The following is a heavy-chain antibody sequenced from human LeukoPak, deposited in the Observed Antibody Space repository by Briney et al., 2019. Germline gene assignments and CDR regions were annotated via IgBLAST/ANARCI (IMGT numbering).Heavy chain of an antibody. J-gene: IGHJ5*02. Sequence: GASVKVSCKASGYTFTGYYMHWVRQAPGQGLEWMGWINPNSGGTNYAQKFQGRVTMTRNTSISTAYMELSSLRSEDTAVYYCARGPRWAPRTWGQGTLVTVSS. CDR3: ARGPRWAPRT. D-gene: IGHD4-23*01. CDR2: INPNSGGT. V-gene: IGHV1-2*02. CDR1: GYTFTGYY.